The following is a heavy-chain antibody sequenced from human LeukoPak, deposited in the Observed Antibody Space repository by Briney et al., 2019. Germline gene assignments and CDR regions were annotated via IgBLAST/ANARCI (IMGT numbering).Heavy chain of an antibody. V-gene: IGHV3-7*01. CDR2: IKQDGSEE. Sequence: PGGSLRLSCAASGFTFSSYWMSWVRQAPGKGLEGVANIKQDGSEEYYVDSVKGRFTISRDNAKNSLYLQMYSLRAEDTAVYYCARGGYCSSTSCYEAWFFDYWGQGTLVTVSS. D-gene: IGHD2-2*03. J-gene: IGHJ4*02. CDR1: GFTFSSYW. CDR3: ARGGYCSSTSCYEAWFFDY.